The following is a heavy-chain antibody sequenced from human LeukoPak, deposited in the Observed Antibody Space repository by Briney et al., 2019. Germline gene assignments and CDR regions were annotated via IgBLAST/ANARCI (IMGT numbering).Heavy chain of an antibody. Sequence: GGPLRLSCAASGFTFNCYSMHWLHQAPGKELEWVAAIWYDGNNIHYADSVEGRFTISRDNSKNTLYLEMNGLRAEGTVVYYCAKGDSSGYVFDCWGQRTLVTVSS. CDR1: GFTFNCYS. D-gene: IGHD3-22*01. V-gene: IGHV3-33*06. CDR3: AKGDSSGYVFDC. J-gene: IGHJ4*02. CDR2: IWYDGNNI.